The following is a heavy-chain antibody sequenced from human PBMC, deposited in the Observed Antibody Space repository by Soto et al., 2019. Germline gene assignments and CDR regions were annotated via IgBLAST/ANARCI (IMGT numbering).Heavy chain of an antibody. Sequence: PSETLSLTCTVSGGSISSSSYYWGWIRQPPGKGLEWIGSIYYSGSTYYNPSLKSRVTISVDTSKNQFSLKLSSVTAADTAVYYCARHVSGHRYHGIGSRFLAEFDIWGRGTLVTVSS. CDR3: ARHVSGHRYHGIGSRFLAEFDI. CDR2: IYYSGST. D-gene: IGHD2-2*01. CDR1: GGSISSSSYY. J-gene: IGHJ2*01. V-gene: IGHV4-39*01.